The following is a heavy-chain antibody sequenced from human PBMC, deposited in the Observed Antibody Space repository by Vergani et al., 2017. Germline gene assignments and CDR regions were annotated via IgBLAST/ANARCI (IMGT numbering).Heavy chain of an antibody. CDR1: GGSFSGYY. V-gene: IGHV4-34*01. CDR2: INHSGST. J-gene: IGHJ1*01. Sequence: QVQLQQWGAGLLKPSETLSLTCAVYGGSFSGYYWSWIRQPPGKGLEGIGEINHSGSTNYNPSLKSRVTISVDTSKNQFSLKLSSVTAADTAVYYCARGGYSGSYPRRCQHWGQGTLVTVSS. D-gene: IGHD1-26*01. CDR3: ARGGYSGSYPRRCQH.